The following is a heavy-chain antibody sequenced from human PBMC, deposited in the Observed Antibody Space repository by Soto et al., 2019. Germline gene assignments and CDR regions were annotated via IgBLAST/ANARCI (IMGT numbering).Heavy chain of an antibody. V-gene: IGHV4-30-4*01. CDR3: ARVPHDSSAVEKGPTYYFDY. CDR1: GGSISSGDYY. CDR2: IYYSGST. J-gene: IGHJ4*02. D-gene: IGHD3-22*01. Sequence: QVQLQESGPGLVKPSQTLSLTCTVSGGSISSGDYYWSWIRQPPGKVLEWIGYIYYSGSTYYNPSHKSRVTTSVDTSKNQFSLKLSSVTSADTAVYYCARVPHDSSAVEKGPTYYFDYWGQGTLVTFSS.